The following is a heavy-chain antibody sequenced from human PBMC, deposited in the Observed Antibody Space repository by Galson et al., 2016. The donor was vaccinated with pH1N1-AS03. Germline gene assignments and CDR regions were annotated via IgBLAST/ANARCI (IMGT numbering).Heavy chain of an antibody. V-gene: IGHV3-74*01. D-gene: IGHD2-8*01. J-gene: IGHJ4*02. Sequence: SLRLSCAASGFSFSGHWMHWARQVPGKGPVWVSRINSDGTITNYEDSVKGRFTISRDNTKSTLYLQMNALRAEDTAFYYCIRGCFNRNGVFVGALWGQGTLVSVSS. CDR2: INSDGTIT. CDR1: GFSFSGHW. CDR3: IRGCFNRNGVFVGAL.